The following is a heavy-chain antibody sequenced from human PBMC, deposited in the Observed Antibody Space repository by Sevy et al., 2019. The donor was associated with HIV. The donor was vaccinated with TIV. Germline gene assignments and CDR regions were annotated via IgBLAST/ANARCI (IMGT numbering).Heavy chain of an antibody. J-gene: IGHJ4*02. CDR2: IYGNNST. Sequence: GESLKISCAASWFNISSNYLSWVRQAPGKGLEWVSVIYGNNSTYYADFVKGRFTISRDNSKNTLYLQMNGVRVEDKAIYYCARGEQWLSFNYWGQGTLVTVSS. CDR3: ARGEQWLSFNY. D-gene: IGHD6-19*01. V-gene: IGHV3-53*01. CDR1: WFNISSNY.